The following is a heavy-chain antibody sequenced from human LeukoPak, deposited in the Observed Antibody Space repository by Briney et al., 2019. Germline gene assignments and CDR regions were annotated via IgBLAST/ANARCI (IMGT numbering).Heavy chain of an antibody. CDR3: ARPVFDCSGGSCFSYYFDY. CDR2: ISSSSSYI. CDR1: GFTFSSYS. J-gene: IGHJ4*02. V-gene: IGHV3-21*01. Sequence: PGGSLRLSCAASGFTFSSYSMNWVRQAPGKGLEWVSSISSSSSYIYYADSVKGRSTISRDNAKNSLYLQMNSLRAEDTAVYYCARPVFDCSGGSCFSYYFDYWGQGTLVTVSS. D-gene: IGHD2-15*01.